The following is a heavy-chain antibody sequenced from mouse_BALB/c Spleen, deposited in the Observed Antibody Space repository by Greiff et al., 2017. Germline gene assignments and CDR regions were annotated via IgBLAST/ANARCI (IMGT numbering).Heavy chain of an antibody. CDR2: IDPANGNT. V-gene: IGHV14-3*02. CDR3: AGEGHYVCYFDY. CDR1: GFNIKDTY. Sequence: VQLQESGAELVKPGASVKLSCTASGFNIKDTYMHWVKQRPEQGLEWIGRIDPANGNTKYDPKFQGKATITADTSSNTAYLQLSSLTSEDTAVYYCAGEGHYVCYFDYWGQGTTLTVSS. D-gene: IGHD1-1*02. J-gene: IGHJ2*01.